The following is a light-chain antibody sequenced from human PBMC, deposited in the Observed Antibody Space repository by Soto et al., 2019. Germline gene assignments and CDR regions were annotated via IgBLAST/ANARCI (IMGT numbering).Light chain of an antibody. V-gene: IGLV1-44*01. CDR3: SSYTSSSTYV. Sequence: QSVLTQPPSASGTPGQRVTISCSGSSSNIGSHTVTWYQQVPGTAPKLLIFSHNQRPSGVPDRFSGSKSGTSASLAISGLQSDDEADYYCSSYTSSSTYVFGTGIKLTVL. CDR1: SSNIGSHT. CDR2: SHN. J-gene: IGLJ1*01.